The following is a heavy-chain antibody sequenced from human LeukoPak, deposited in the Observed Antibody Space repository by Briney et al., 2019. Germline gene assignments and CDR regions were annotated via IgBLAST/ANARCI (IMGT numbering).Heavy chain of an antibody. CDR2: IKQDGSEK. CDR3: AKDLESAIDY. J-gene: IGHJ4*02. V-gene: IGHV3-7*01. Sequence: GGSLRLSCAASGFTFRSYWMSWVRQAPGRGLEWVANIKQDGSEKYYVDSVKGRFTISRDNAKNTLYLQMNSLRAEDTAVYYCAKDLESAIDYWGQGTLVTVSS. D-gene: IGHD3-3*01. CDR1: GFTFRSYW.